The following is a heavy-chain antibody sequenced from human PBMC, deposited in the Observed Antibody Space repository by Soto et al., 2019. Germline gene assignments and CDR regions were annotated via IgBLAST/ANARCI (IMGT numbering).Heavy chain of an antibody. CDR3: ARDPGYCSGGSCYGVWFDP. J-gene: IGHJ5*02. D-gene: IGHD2-15*01. V-gene: IGHV1-2*04. Sequence: QVQLVQSGAEVKKPGASVKVSCTASGYTFTGYYMHWVRQAPGQGLEWMGWINPNSSGTNYAQKFQGWDTMTRDTSISTAYMELSSLRSDATAVYYCARDPGYCSGGSCYGVWFDPWGQGTLVTVSS. CDR1: GYTFTGYY. CDR2: INPNSSGT.